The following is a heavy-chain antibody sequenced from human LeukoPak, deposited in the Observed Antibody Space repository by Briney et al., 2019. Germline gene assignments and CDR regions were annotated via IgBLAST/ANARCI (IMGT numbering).Heavy chain of an antibody. CDR3: AGGSGFRTFFGY. Sequence: GGSLRLSCAASGFTFSSYSMNWVRQAPGKGLEWVSSISTSSSYIHYADSVKGRFTISRDNAKNSLYLQMNSLRAEDTAVYYCAGGSGFRTFFGYWGQGTLVTVSS. CDR2: ISTSSSYI. V-gene: IGHV3-21*01. CDR1: GFTFSSYS. D-gene: IGHD3-10*01. J-gene: IGHJ4*02.